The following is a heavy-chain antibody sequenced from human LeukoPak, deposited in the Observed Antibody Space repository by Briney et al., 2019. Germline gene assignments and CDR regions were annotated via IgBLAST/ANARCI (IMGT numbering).Heavy chain of an antibody. CDR1: GGSISSHY. V-gene: IGHV4-59*11. CDR2: IYYSGST. Sequence: SETLSLTCTVSGGSISSHYWSWIRQPPGKGLEWIGYIYYSGSTNYNPSLKSRATISVDTSKNQFSLKLSSVTAADTAVYYCAREYSSSSRAYYYYYMDVWGKGTTVTVSS. CDR3: AREYSSSSRAYYYYYMDV. J-gene: IGHJ6*03. D-gene: IGHD6-6*01.